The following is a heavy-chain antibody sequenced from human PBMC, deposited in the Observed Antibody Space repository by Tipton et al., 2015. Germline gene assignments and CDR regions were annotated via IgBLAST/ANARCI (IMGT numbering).Heavy chain of an antibody. D-gene: IGHD2-15*01. CDR1: GGSISHYY. V-gene: IGHV4-59*01. J-gene: IGHJ5*02. Sequence: TLSLTCTVSGGSISHYYWSWIRQPPGKGLEWPGHIYYSGNTNYNPSLKSRVTMSVDTSKNQFSLKLTSVNAADAAVYYCARGGNNWFDPWGQGTLVTVSS. CDR3: ARGGNNWFDP. CDR2: IYYSGNT.